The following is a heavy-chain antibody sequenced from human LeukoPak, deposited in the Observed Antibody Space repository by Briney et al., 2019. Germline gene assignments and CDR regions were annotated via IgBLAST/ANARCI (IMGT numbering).Heavy chain of an antibody. V-gene: IGHV1-2*02. CDR2: INPDSGGS. D-gene: IGHD1-14*01. CDR1: GYTFTAFY. J-gene: IGHJ4*02. Sequence: GASVKVSCKTSGYTFTAFYMHWVRQAPGQGPEWMGWINPDSGGSEYGQKFQGRVTFTSDTSSTTIYMEVRSLKSDDTAVYYCARDMTGGIWARATSFDHWGQGTLATVSS. CDR3: ARDMTGGIWARATSFDH.